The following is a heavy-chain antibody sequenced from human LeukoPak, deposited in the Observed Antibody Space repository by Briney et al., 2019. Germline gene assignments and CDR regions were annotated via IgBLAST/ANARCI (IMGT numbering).Heavy chain of an antibody. CDR3: AKDASYSSGWDHFDY. CDR2: ISGSGGST. J-gene: IGHJ4*02. Sequence: PGGSLRLSSAASGFTFSSYAMSWVRQAPGKGLEWVSTISGSGGSTYYADSVKGRFTIFRDNSKNTLYLQMNSLRAEDTAVYYCAKDASYSSGWDHFDYWGQGTLVTASS. CDR1: GFTFSSYA. V-gene: IGHV3-23*01. D-gene: IGHD6-19*01.